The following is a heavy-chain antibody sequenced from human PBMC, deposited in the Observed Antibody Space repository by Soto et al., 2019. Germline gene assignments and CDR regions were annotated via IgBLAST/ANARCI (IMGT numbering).Heavy chain of an antibody. CDR1: GFTFSSYG. Sequence: GGSLRLSCAASGFTFSSYGMHWVRQAPGKGLEWVAVIWYDGSNKYYADSVKGRFTISRDNSKNTLYLQMNSLRAEDTAVYYCARDLDSGSYAFDILGQGTMVTVSS. D-gene: IGHD1-1*01. CDR2: IWYDGSNK. V-gene: IGHV3-33*01. CDR3: ARDLDSGSYAFDI. J-gene: IGHJ3*02.